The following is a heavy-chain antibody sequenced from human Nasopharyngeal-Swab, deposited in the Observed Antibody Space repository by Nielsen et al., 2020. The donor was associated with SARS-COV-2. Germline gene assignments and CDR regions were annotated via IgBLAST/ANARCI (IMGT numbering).Heavy chain of an antibody. CDR2: ISGSGGFT. V-gene: IGHV3-23*01. CDR1: GFTFRSYA. J-gene: IGHJ1*01. CDR3: AKDRVVVTATYFHH. D-gene: IGHD2-21*02. Sequence: GGSLRLSCAASGFTFRSYAMSWVRQAPGKGLEWVSTISGSGGFTYYADSVKGRFTISRDNSKNTLYLQMTSLRAEDTAVYYCAKDRVVVTATYFHHWGQGTLVTVSS.